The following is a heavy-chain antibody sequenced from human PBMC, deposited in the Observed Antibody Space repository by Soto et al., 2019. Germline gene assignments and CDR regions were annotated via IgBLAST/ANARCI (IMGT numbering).Heavy chain of an antibody. CDR3: VRQGLGPLHGLVDV. J-gene: IGHJ6*02. Sequence: QVQLQESGPGLVKPSETLSLSCTVSGGSINSYYWSWIRQSPGKRMEWIGYVHHSWGSSYNPSLQSRVAISLDTSKSQFSLKVTSVTATDTAVYYCVRQGLGPLHGLVDVWGQGTTVTVSS. CDR1: GGSINSYY. V-gene: IGHV4-59*08. D-gene: IGHD1-26*01. CDR2: VHHSWGS.